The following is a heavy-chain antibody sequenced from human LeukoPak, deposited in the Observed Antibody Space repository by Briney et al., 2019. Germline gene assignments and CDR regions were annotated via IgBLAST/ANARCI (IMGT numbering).Heavy chain of an antibody. CDR3: ARGYCSSTSCSRANYGMDV. CDR2: IIPIFGTA. D-gene: IGHD2-2*01. Sequence: SVKVSCKASGGTFSSYAISWVRQAPGQGLEWMGGIIPIFGTANYAQKFQGRVTTTADESTSTAYMELSSLRSEDTAVYYCARGYCSSTSCSRANYGMDVWGKGTTVTVSS. J-gene: IGHJ6*04. V-gene: IGHV1-69*01. CDR1: GGTFSSYA.